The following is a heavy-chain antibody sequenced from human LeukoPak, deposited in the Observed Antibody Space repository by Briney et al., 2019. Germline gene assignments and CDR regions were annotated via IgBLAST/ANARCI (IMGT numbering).Heavy chain of an antibody. CDR3: ATVFQQQLVPARNWFDP. V-gene: IGHV1-2*02. D-gene: IGHD6-13*01. J-gene: IGHJ5*02. CDR1: GYTFTGYY. CDR2: INPNSGGT. Sequence: ASVKVSCKASGYTFTGYYMHWVRQAPGQGLEWMGWINPNSGGTNYAQKFQGRVTMTRDTSISTAYMELSRLRSEDTAVYYCATVFQQQLVPARNWFDPWGQGTLVTVSS.